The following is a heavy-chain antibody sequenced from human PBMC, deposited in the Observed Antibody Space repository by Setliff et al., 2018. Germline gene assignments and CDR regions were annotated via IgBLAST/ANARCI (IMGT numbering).Heavy chain of an antibody. D-gene: IGHD1-26*01. Sequence: ASVKVSCKASGYTFTSYGISWVRQAPGQGLEWMGWISGYSGNTNYAQNFQGRVTMTTDTSTSTAYMELRSLRSDDTAVYYCARDPLYSGSYGPEFYFDYWGQGTLVTVSS. CDR3: ARDPLYSGSYGPEFYFDY. CDR1: GYTFTSYG. V-gene: IGHV1-18*01. J-gene: IGHJ4*02. CDR2: ISGYSGNT.